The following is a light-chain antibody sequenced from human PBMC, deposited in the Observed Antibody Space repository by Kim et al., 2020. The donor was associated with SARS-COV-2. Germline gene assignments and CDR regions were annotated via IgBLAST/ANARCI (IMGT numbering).Light chain of an antibody. CDR1: QSVGSY. CDR3: QQRIHWPLT. V-gene: IGKV3-11*01. CDR2: DAS. J-gene: IGKJ4*01. Sequence: LSPGERATRSCRASQSVGSYLAWYQQKPGQAPRLLIYDASNRATDIPARFSGSGSGTDFTLTISSLEPEDFAVYYCQQRIHWPLTFGGGTKVDIK.